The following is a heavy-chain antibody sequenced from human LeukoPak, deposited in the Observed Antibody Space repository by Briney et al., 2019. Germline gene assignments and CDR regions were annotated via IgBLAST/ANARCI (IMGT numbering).Heavy chain of an antibody. CDR1: GGSISRGNC. V-gene: IGHV4-4*02. J-gene: IGHJ4*02. D-gene: IGHD1-26*01. CDR3: AKEIVGAPTPGAY. Sequence: SETLSLTCAVSGGSISRGNCWGGVRTPPGRGLEGIGEVHKSGSTNYYPSLQSRVTISIDKSKNQIALELTSVTAADTAVYYCAKEIVGAPTPGAYWGQGILVTVSS. CDR2: VHKSGST.